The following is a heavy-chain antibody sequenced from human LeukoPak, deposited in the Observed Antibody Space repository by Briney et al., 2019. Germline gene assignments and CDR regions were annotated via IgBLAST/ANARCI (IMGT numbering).Heavy chain of an antibody. CDR3: ARGATIGYCSGGSCPRAFDI. CDR2: IYYSGST. J-gene: IGHJ3*02. CDR1: GASISSYY. Sequence: SETLSLTCTVSGASISSYYWTWIRQPPGKGLEWIGYIYYSGSTNYNPSLKSRVTISIDTSKNQFSLKLSSVTAADTAVYYCARGATIGYCSGGSCPRAFDIWGQGTMVTVSS. V-gene: IGHV4-59*01. D-gene: IGHD2-15*01.